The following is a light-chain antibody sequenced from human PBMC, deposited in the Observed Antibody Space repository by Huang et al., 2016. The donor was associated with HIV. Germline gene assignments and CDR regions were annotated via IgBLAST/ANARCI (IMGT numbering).Light chain of an antibody. J-gene: IGKJ4*01. CDR1: QSVSRNY. Sequence: EILLAQSPGTLSLSPGERATLSCRASQSVSRNYLAWYQQRPGQAPKLLIYGAASRATCIPDRFSGSGSGTDFTLTISRLEPEDFAVYYCQQDDSSPRTFGGGTRVEI. CDR2: GAA. CDR3: QQDDSSPRT. V-gene: IGKV3-20*01.